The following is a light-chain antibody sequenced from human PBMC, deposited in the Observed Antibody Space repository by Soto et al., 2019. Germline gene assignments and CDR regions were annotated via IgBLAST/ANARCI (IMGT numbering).Light chain of an antibody. V-gene: IGKV3-11*01. J-gene: IGKJ4*01. CDR1: QSVSSY. CDR2: DAS. Sequence: LVLTPCPATLSVSPAERATLSCRASQSVSSYLAWYQQKPGQAPRLLIYDASNRATGIPARFSGSGSGTDFTLTISSLEPEDFAVYYCQQCGNWPLTFGGGTKVDIK. CDR3: QQCGNWPLT.